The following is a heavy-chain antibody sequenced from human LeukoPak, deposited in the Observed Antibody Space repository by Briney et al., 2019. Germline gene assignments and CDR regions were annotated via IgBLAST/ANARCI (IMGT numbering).Heavy chain of an antibody. D-gene: IGHD6-6*01. CDR2: ISDSGGRT. V-gene: IGHV3-23*01. CDR3: AAESSSSWEGH. CDR1: GITLTNYG. J-gene: IGHJ4*02. Sequence: GGSLRLSCAVSGITLTNYGMSWVRQAPGKGLEWVAGISDSGGRTIYADSVKGRFTISRDNAKNSLYLQMNSLRAEDTAVYYCAAESSSSWEGHWGQGTLVTVSS.